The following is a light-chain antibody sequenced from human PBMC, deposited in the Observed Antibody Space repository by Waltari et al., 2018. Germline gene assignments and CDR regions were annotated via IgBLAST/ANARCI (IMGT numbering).Light chain of an antibody. CDR1: NSHLRNNP. Sequence: QPVLTQPPSASGTPGPRVPISCSGSNSHLRNNPVNWYQQFPGTAPKLLIYTNNQRPSGVPDRFSGSKSGTSASLAISGLQSEDEAEYYCAAWDDSLRGDVFGTGTKVTVL. CDR3: AAWDDSLRGDV. V-gene: IGLV1-44*01. J-gene: IGLJ1*01. CDR2: TNN.